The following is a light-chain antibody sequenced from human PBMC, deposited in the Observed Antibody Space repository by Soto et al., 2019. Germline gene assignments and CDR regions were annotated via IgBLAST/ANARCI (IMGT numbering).Light chain of an antibody. V-gene: IGKV1-5*01. CDR3: QQYNTYSWT. CDR2: DAS. CDR1: QRISRW. Sequence: DIQMTQSPSTLSASVGDRVTITCRANQRISRWLAWYQQKPGKAPKLLIYDASSLESGVRSRFSGSGSGTEFTLSISSLQPDDFATYYCQQYNTYSWTFGQGTKVDIK. J-gene: IGKJ1*01.